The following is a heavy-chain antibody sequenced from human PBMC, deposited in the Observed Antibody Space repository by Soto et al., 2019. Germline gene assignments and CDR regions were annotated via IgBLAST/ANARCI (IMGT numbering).Heavy chain of an antibody. J-gene: IGHJ5*02. D-gene: IGHD3-10*01. CDR1: VGSVSNENFY. CDR3: ARGLTMGPLPSHFDH. CDR2: VHSSGIT. V-gene: IGHV4-61*01. Sequence: KPSETLSLTCTFSVGSVSNENFYWSWIRQPPGKGLEWIGYVHSSGITNYNPSLKRRVTISVDTSRNQFSLRLSSVTAADTAVYYCARGLTMGPLPSHFDHWGQGTMVTVSS.